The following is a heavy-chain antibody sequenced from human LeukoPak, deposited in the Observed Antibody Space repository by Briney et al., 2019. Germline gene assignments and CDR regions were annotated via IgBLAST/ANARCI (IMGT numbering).Heavy chain of an antibody. J-gene: IGHJ4*02. CDR3: VGAVGGGFEY. CDR1: GLTFSIDW. D-gene: IGHD3-16*01. CDR2: KKEDGKEK. V-gene: IGHV3-7*05. Sequence: GGSLTLSCAALGLTFSIDWRRWVRQAPGKGLEWVASKKEDGKEKYYVDSVRGRFTISRDNAKNSLYLQMNNLSAEDTAMYYYVGAVGGGFEYWGQGTLVTVSS.